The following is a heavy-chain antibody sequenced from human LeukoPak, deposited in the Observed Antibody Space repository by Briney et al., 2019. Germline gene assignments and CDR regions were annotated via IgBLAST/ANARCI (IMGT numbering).Heavy chain of an antibody. V-gene: IGHV4-34*01. J-gene: IGHJ4*02. CDR3: SRLRPGSGSYYVDY. D-gene: IGHD3-10*01. Sequence: SSETLSLTCAVYGGSFSGYYWSWIRQPPGKGLEWIGEINHSGSTNYNPSLKSRVTISVDTSKNQFSLKLSSVTAADTAVYYCSRLRPGSGSYYVDYWGQGTLVTVSS. CDR1: GGSFSGYY. CDR2: INHSGST.